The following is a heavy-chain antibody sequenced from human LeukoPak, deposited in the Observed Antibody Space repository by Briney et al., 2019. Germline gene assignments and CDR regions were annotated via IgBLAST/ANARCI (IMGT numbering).Heavy chain of an antibody. V-gene: IGHV1-46*01. J-gene: IGHJ3*02. CDR1: GYTFTSYY. CDR3: ARDLGDYGDYSYAFDI. Sequence: ASVKVSCKASGYTFTSYYMHWVRQAPGQGLEWMGIINPSGGSTSYAQKFQGRVTMTRDTSTSTVYMEPCSLRSEDTAVYYCARDLGDYGDYSYAFDIWGQGTMVTVSS. D-gene: IGHD4-17*01. CDR2: INPSGGST.